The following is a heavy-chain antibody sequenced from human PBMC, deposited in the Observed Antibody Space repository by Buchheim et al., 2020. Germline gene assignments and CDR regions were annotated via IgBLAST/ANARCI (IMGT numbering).Heavy chain of an antibody. CDR1: GFTFSSYW. V-gene: IGHV3-7*01. D-gene: IGHD3-3*01. CDR3: ARWGRDYDFWSGRNYYYGMDV. J-gene: IGHJ6*02. Sequence: EVQLVESGGGLVQPGGSLRLSCAASGFTFSSYWMSWVRQAPGKGLEWVANIKQDGSEKYYVDSVKGRFTISRANAKNSLYLQMNSLRAEDTAVYYCARWGRDYDFWSGRNYYYGMDVWGQGTT. CDR2: IKQDGSEK.